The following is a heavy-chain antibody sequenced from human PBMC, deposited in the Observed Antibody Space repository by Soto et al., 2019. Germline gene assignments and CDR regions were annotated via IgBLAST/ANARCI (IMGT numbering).Heavy chain of an antibody. J-gene: IGHJ6*03. Sequence: SETLSLTCTVSGGSISSYYWSWIRQPPGKGLEWIGYIYYSGSTNYNPSLKSRVTISVDTSKNQFSLKLSSVTAADTAVYYCARDRRGYCSGGSCYSAIYYYYYMDVWGKGTTVTVSS. V-gene: IGHV4-59*01. CDR1: GGSISSYY. CDR2: IYYSGST. CDR3: ARDRRGYCSGGSCYSAIYYYYYMDV. D-gene: IGHD2-15*01.